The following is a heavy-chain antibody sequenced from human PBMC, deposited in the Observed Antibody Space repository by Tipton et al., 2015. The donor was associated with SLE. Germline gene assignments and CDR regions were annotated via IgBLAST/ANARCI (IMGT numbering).Heavy chain of an antibody. CDR3: ARHVRRSGWYLDY. V-gene: IGHV4-34*01. J-gene: IGHJ4*02. Sequence: TLSLTCAVYGGSFSGYYWSWIRQPPGKGLEWIGEINHSGSTNYNPSLKSRVTISVDTSKNQFSLKLSSVTAADTAVYYCARHVRRSGWYLDYWGQGTLVTVSS. CDR2: INHSGST. D-gene: IGHD6-19*01. CDR1: GGSFSGYY.